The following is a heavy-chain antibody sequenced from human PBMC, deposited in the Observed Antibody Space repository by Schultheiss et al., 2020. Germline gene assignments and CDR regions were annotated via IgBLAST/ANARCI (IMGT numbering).Heavy chain of an antibody. Sequence: GESLKISCVASGFTFSSYAMHWVRQAPGKGLEWVAVITYDGINKYYADSVKGRFTVSRDNSKNTLYLQMNSLRAEDTAVYHCARVETNWGFGADAFDIWGQRTMVTVSS. V-gene: IGHV3-30*04. CDR1: GFTFSSYA. CDR3: ARVETNWGFGADAFDI. D-gene: IGHD7-27*01. CDR2: ITYDGINK. J-gene: IGHJ3*02.